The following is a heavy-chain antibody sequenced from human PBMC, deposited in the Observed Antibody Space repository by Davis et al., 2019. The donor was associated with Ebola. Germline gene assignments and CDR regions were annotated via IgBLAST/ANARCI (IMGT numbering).Heavy chain of an antibody. Sequence: GESLKISCAASGFTFSSYAMSWVRQAPGKGLEWVSRISAIGGDTYYADSVKGRFTISRDNSKNTLYLQMNSLRAEDTAIYYCARVTSGYWGQGTLVTVSS. CDR2: ISAIGGDT. V-gene: IGHV3-23*01. CDR1: GFTFSSYA. CDR3: ARVTSGY. J-gene: IGHJ4*02.